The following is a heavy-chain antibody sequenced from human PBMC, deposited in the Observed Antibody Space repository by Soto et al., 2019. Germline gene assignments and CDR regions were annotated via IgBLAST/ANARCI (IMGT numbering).Heavy chain of an antibody. CDR1: GGSISSYY. V-gene: IGHV4-59*08. J-gene: IGHJ4*02. CDR2: IYYSGST. Sequence: SETLSLTCTVSGGSISSYYWSWIRQPPGKGLEWIGYIYYSGSTNYNPSLKSRVTISVDTSKNQFSLKLSSVTAADTAVYYCARTEYYYDSSGYYYVLLDYWGQGTLVTVS. D-gene: IGHD3-22*01. CDR3: ARTEYYYDSSGYYYVLLDY.